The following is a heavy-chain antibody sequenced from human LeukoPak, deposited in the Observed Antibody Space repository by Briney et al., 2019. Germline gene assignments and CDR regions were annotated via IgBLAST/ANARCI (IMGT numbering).Heavy chain of an antibody. J-gene: IGHJ6*03. Sequence: PSETLSLTCTVSGGCISSYYRRWIRQPAGKGLEWIGRIYTCGSTNYSPSLKSRGTMSVATSKNQVSLKLGSVTAADTAVYYCATVWTYDFWSGYRHSGYYYYMDVWGKGTTVTVSS. D-gene: IGHD3-3*01. CDR3: ATVWTYDFWSGYRHSGYYYYMDV. V-gene: IGHV4-4*07. CDR1: GGCISSYY. CDR2: IYTCGST.